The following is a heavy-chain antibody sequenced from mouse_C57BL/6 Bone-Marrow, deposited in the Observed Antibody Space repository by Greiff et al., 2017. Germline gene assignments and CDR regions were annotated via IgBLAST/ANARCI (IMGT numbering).Heavy chain of an antibody. J-gene: IGHJ2*01. CDR3: ARSHYDYDAIDY. V-gene: IGHV7-3*01. CDR1: GFTFTDYY. D-gene: IGHD2-4*01. Sequence: DVLLVESGGGLVQPGGSLSLSCAASGFTFTDYYMSWVRQPPGKALEWLGFIRNKANGYTTEYSESVKGRFTISRDNSQNILYLQMNALRAEDSATYYCARSHYDYDAIDYWGQGTTLTVSA. CDR2: IRNKANGYTT.